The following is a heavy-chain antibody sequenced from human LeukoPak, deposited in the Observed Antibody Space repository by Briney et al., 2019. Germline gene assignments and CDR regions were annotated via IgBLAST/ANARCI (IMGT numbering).Heavy chain of an antibody. D-gene: IGHD5-24*01. Sequence: PGGSLRLSCAASGFTFSSYSMNWVRQAPGKGLEWVSSISSSSSYIYYADSVKGRFTISRDNAKNSLYLQMNSLRAEDTAVYYCARDLGRDGYNYGPRDWYFDLWGRGTLVTVSS. J-gene: IGHJ2*01. CDR2: ISSSSSYI. CDR3: ARDLGRDGYNYGPRDWYFDL. CDR1: GFTFSSYS. V-gene: IGHV3-21*01.